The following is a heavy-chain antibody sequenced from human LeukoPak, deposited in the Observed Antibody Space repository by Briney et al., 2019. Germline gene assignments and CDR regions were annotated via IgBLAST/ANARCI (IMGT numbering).Heavy chain of an antibody. D-gene: IGHD3/OR15-3a*01. J-gene: IGHJ4*02. CDR2: ISSSRSDI. Sequence: GGSLRLSCAASVDTSSINSMNWFRQAPGKGLEWVSSISSSRSDIHYADSVKGRFTISRDNAKNSLYLQMNSLRAEDTAVYYCAREISGRATYCDVWTGYHPFDYWGQGTLVTVSS. CDR1: VDTSSINS. V-gene: IGHV3-21*01. CDR3: AREISGRATYCDVWTGYHPFDY.